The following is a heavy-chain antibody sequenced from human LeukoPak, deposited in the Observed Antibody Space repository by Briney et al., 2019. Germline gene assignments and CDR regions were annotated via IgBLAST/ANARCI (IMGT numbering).Heavy chain of an antibody. Sequence: GSSVKVSCKASGGTFSSYAISWVRQAPGQGLEWMGRIIPIFGTANYAQKFQGRVTITTDESTSTAYMELSSLRSEDTAVYYCARDGGYVWGSYRYSDFDYWGQGTLVTVSS. CDR1: GGTFSSYA. J-gene: IGHJ4*02. V-gene: IGHV1-69*05. CDR3: ARDGGYVWGSYRYSDFDY. D-gene: IGHD3-16*02. CDR2: IIPIFGTA.